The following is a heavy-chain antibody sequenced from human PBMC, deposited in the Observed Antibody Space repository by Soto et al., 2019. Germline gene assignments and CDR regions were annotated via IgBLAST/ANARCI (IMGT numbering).Heavy chain of an antibody. V-gene: IGHV3-23*01. D-gene: IGHD3-22*01. CDR2: ISGSGGST. J-gene: IGHJ4*02. Sequence: EVQLLESGGGLVQPGGSLRLSCAASGFTFSSYAMSWVRQAPGKGLEWVSAISGSGGSTYYADSVKGRSTISRDNSKNTLYLQMNSLRAEDTAVYYCAKDGGYAYYDSSGYYFGYWGQGTLVTVSS. CDR3: AKDGGYAYYDSSGYYFGY. CDR1: GFTFSSYA.